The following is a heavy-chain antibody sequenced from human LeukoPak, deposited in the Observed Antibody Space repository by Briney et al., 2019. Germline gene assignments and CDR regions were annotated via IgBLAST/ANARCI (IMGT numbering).Heavy chain of an antibody. Sequence: GGFLRLSCAASGFTFSSYWMSWVRQAPGKGLDWVANIKQDGSEKYYVDSVKGRFTISRDNAKNSLYLQMNSLRAEDTAVYYCARSGYCSGGSCYESDYWGQGTLVTVSS. CDR1: GFTFSSYW. J-gene: IGHJ4*02. CDR3: ARSGYCSGGSCYESDY. CDR2: IKQDGSEK. V-gene: IGHV3-7*01. D-gene: IGHD2-15*01.